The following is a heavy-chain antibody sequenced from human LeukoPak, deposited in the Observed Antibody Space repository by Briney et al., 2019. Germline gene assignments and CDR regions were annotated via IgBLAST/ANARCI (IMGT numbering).Heavy chain of an antibody. CDR1: GGTFSSYA. Sequence: GASVKVSCKASGGTFSSYAISWVRQAPGQGPEWMGRIIPIFGTANYAQKFQGRVTITTDESTSTAYMELSSLRSEDTAVYYCARDGGLVITPYMDVWGKGTTVTVSS. J-gene: IGHJ6*03. V-gene: IGHV1-69*05. CDR3: ARDGGLVITPYMDV. CDR2: IIPIFGTA. D-gene: IGHD3-16*01.